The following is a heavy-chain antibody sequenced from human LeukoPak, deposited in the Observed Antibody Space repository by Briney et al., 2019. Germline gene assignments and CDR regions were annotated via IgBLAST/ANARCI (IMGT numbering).Heavy chain of an antibody. CDR3: ARGTIVGATINPRVGMDV. CDR1: GFTFSSYG. CDR2: IWYDGSNK. J-gene: IGHJ6*02. D-gene: IGHD1-26*01. V-gene: IGHV3-33*01. Sequence: GGSLRLSCAASGFTFSSYGMHWVRQAPGKGLEWVAVIWYDGSNKYYADSVKGRFTISRDNSKNTLYLQMNSLRAEDTAVYYCARGTIVGATINPRVGMDVWGQGTTVTVSS.